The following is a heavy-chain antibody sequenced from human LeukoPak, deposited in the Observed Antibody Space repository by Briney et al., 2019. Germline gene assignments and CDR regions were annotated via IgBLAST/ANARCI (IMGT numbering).Heavy chain of an antibody. CDR2: ISYDGSNK. D-gene: IGHD6-19*01. CDR1: GFTFSSYG. Sequence: RLSXXXSGFTFSSYGMHWVRQAPGKGLEWLAVISYDGSNKYYADSVKGRFTISRDNSKNTLYLQMNSLRAEDTAVYYCAKEPIIAVAGLSWGQGTLVTVSS. J-gene: IGHJ4*02. V-gene: IGHV3-30*18. CDR3: AKEPIIAVAGLS.